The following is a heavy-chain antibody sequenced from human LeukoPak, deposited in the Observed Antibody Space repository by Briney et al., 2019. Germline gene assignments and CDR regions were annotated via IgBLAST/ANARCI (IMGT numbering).Heavy chain of an antibody. V-gene: IGHV6-1*01. CDR3: AAFRRDAFDV. CDR2: TYYRSKWYN. CDR1: GDSVSSSSAA. J-gene: IGHJ3*01. Sequence: SQTLSLTCAISGDSVSSSSAAWNWIRQSPSRGLEWLGRTYYRSKWYNEYAVSVKSRITINPDTSNNQFSLRLSSVIPEDTAVYFCAAFRRDAFDVWRQGTMVTISS.